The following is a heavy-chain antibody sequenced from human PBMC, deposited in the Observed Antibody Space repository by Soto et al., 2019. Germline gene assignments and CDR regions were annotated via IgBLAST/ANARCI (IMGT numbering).Heavy chain of an antibody. D-gene: IGHD3-22*01. CDR2: IDHSGST. J-gene: IGHJ6*02. CDR3: ARTDRAIFYGMDV. V-gene: IGHV4-34*01. Sequence: PSETLSLTCAVYGGSFSAYYWSWIRQPPGKGLEWIGEIDHSGSTNYNPSLESRVTISVDTSKNQFSPKVSSVTAADTAVYHCARTDRAIFYGMDVWGQGTTVTVSS. CDR1: GGSFSAYY.